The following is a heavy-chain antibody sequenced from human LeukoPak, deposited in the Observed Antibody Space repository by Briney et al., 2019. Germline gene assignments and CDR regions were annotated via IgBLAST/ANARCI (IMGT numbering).Heavy chain of an antibody. CDR2: IIPSFGTA. V-gene: IGHV1-69*01. Sequence: SVKVSCKASGGTFSNYAISWMRQAPGQGPEWMGGIIPSFGTANYAQKFEGRVNITADESTNIAYMELRSLRSEDAAVYCAKGGYCSDGTCYIRGFDPWGQGTLVTVSS. D-gene: IGHD2-15*01. CDR1: GGTFSNYA. CDR3: KGGYCSDGTCYIRGFDP. J-gene: IGHJ5*02.